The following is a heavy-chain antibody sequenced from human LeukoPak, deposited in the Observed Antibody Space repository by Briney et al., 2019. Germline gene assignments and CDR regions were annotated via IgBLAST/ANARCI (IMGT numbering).Heavy chain of an antibody. Sequence: SETLSLTCAVYGGSITGYCWSWIRQTPGRGLEWVGEIHYTGATSYNPSLKSRATISTDTSKNQFSLRLSSVTAADTAVYYCARGNILTGYCFDFWGQGALVTVSS. CDR3: ARGNILTGYCFDF. CDR1: GGSITGYC. D-gene: IGHD3-9*01. J-gene: IGHJ4*02. V-gene: IGHV4-34*01. CDR2: IHYTGAT.